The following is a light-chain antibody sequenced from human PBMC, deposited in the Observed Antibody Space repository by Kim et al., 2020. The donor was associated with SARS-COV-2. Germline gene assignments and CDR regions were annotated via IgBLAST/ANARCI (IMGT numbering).Light chain of an antibody. CDR3: QAWDSNTVV. Sequence: SYELTQPPSVSVSPGQTASITCSGDKLGDKYASWYQQKPGQSPVVVIYQDNKRPSGIPERFSGSSSGNTATLTISETQAMDEADYYCQAWDSNTVVFGGETQLTVL. CDR2: QDN. CDR1: KLGDKY. J-gene: IGLJ2*01. V-gene: IGLV3-1*01.